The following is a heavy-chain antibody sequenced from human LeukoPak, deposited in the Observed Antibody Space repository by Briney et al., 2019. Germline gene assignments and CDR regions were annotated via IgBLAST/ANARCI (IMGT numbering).Heavy chain of an antibody. CDR2: IKGKSDGGTT. D-gene: IGHD2-15*01. V-gene: IGHV3-15*01. CDR3: TWLYSDAFNI. J-gene: IGHJ3*02. Sequence: PGGSLRLSCAVSGVPFTNAWMSWVRQAPGKGLEWVGRIKGKSDGGTTGYAAPVKGRFTISKDDPENTLYLQMNSLTTEDTAVYYCTWLYSDAFNIWGQGTMVTVSS. CDR1: GVPFTNAW.